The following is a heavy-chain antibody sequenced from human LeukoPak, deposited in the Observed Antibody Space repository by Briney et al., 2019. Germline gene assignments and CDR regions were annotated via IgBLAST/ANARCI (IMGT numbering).Heavy chain of an antibody. Sequence: GASVKVSCKASGGTFSSYAISWVRQAPGQGLEWMGGIIPIFGTANYAQKFQGRVTITADESTSTAYMELSSLRSEDTAVYYCANAYRYGHDWPFDYWGQGTLVTVSS. D-gene: IGHD5-18*01. V-gene: IGHV1-69*13. J-gene: IGHJ4*02. CDR2: IIPIFGTA. CDR1: GGTFSSYA. CDR3: ANAYRYGHDWPFDY.